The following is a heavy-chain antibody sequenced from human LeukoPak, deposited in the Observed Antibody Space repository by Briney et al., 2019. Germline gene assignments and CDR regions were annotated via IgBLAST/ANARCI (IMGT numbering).Heavy chain of an antibody. D-gene: IGHD5-18*01. J-gene: IGHJ4*02. Sequence: SETLSLTFTVSGGSISSYYWSWIRQPPGKGLEWIGYIYYSGNTIYNPSLKSRVTISIDTSKNQFSLKLSSVTAADTAVYYCARRRYNYDYWGQGTLVTVSS. CDR1: GGSISSYY. CDR2: IYYSGNT. V-gene: IGHV4-59*01. CDR3: ARRRYNYDY.